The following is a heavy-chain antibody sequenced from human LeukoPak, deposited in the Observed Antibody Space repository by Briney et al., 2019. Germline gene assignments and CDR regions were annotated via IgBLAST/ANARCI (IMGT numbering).Heavy chain of an antibody. J-gene: IGHJ4*02. CDR1: GGSISSYY. CDR2: IYYSGST. D-gene: IGHD3-22*01. V-gene: IGHV4-59*12. CDR3: ARGGAHYYYDSSGYYPFDY. Sequence: PSETLSLTCTVSGGSISSYYWSWIRQPPGKGLEWIGYIYYSGSTYYNPSLKSRVTISVDTSKNQFSLKLSSVTAADTAVYYCARGGAHYYYDSSGYYPFDYWGQGTLVTVSS.